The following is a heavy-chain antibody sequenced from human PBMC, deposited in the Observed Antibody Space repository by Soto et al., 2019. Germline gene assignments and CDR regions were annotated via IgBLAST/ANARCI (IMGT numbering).Heavy chain of an antibody. CDR2: IFSNDEK. CDR3: ARSITIFGVVIKSFDY. V-gene: IGHV2-26*01. D-gene: IGHD3-3*01. CDR1: GFSLSNARMG. J-gene: IGHJ4*02. Sequence: QVTLKESGPVLVNPTETLTLTCTASGFSLSNARMGVSWIRQPPGKALEWLAHIFSNDEKSYSTSLKSRLTISKDTSKSQVVLTMTNMDPVDTATYYCARSITIFGVVIKSFDYWGQGTLVTVSS.